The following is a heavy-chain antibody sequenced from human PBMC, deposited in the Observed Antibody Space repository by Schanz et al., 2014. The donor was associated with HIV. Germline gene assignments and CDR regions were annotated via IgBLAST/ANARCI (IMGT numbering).Heavy chain of an antibody. V-gene: IGHV3-23*04. CDR1: GFTFSSYA. CDR2: ITGSGGNT. Sequence: EVQLVESGGGLVKPGGSLRLSCTASGFTFSSYAMSWVRQAPGKGLEWVSLITGSGGNTYYAGSLKGRFTISRDNSKNTVYLQMHSLRAEDTATYYCAKVARWDYYGMDVWGQGTAVTVSS. CDR3: AKVARWDYYGMDV. J-gene: IGHJ6*02.